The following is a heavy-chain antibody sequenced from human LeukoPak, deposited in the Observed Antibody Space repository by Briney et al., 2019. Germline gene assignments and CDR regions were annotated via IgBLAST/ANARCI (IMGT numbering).Heavy chain of an antibody. D-gene: IGHD6-19*01. V-gene: IGHV4-39*01. CDR3: ARQVVAVAGTGYSDY. J-gene: IGHJ4*02. Sequence: SETLSLTCTVSGGSIRSSSYYWGWIRQPPGKGLEWIGSIYYSGSTHYNASLKSRGTISVDTSKNQFSLKLNSVTAADTAVYFCARQVVAVAGTGYSDYWGQGTLVTVSS. CDR1: GGSIRSSSYY. CDR2: IYYSGST.